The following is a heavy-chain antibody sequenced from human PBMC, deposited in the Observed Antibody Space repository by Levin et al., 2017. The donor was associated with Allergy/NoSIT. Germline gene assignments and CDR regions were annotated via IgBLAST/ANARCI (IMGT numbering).Heavy chain of an antibody. D-gene: IGHD3-10*01. Sequence: LRLSCTVSGGSISSGDYYWSWIRQPPGKGLEWIGYIYYSGSTYYNPSLKSRVTISVDTSKNQFSLKLSSVTAADTAVYYCARDSAPRLLWFGESQLHHYYYGMDVWGQGTTVTVSS. CDR3: ARDSAPRLLWFGESQLHHYYYGMDV. V-gene: IGHV4-30-4*01. CDR1: GGSISSGDYY. CDR2: IYYSGST. J-gene: IGHJ6*02.